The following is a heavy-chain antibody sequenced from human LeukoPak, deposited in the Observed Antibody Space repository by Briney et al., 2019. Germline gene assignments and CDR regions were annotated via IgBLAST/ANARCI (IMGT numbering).Heavy chain of an antibody. V-gene: IGHV3-9*01. CDR1: GFTFDDYA. D-gene: IGHD6-13*01. Sequence: PGRSLRLSCAASGFTFDDYAMHWVRQAPGKGLEWVSGISWNSGSIGYADSVKGRFTISRDNAKNSLYLQMNSLRAEDTALYYCANLFSSSWYRPYGMDVWGQGTTVTVSS. CDR2: ISWNSGSI. CDR3: ANLFSSSWYRPYGMDV. J-gene: IGHJ6*02.